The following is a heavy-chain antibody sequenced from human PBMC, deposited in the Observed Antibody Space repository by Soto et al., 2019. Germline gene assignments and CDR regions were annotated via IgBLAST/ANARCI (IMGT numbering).Heavy chain of an antibody. D-gene: IGHD1-1*01. V-gene: IGHV4-30-2*01. CDR1: GDSICSAVYA. Sequence: PSYTLSLTCAVSGDSICSAVYAVRWNRQPPGKGLEWIGYIYHSGSTYYNPSLKSRVTISVDRSKNQLSLKLSSVTAADTAVYYCARGQRYPYYFDYWGQGTLVTVSS. CDR2: IYHSGST. J-gene: IGHJ4*02. CDR3: ARGQRYPYYFDY.